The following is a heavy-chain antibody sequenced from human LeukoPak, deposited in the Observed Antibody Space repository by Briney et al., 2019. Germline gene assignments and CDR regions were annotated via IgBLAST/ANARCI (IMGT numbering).Heavy chain of an antibody. J-gene: IGHJ4*02. V-gene: IGHV4-59*02. CDR1: GVSVSTSH. CDR3: SEGYFEPFDH. D-gene: IGHD2/OR15-2a*01. CDR2: LYYTGKT. Sequence: SETLSLTCNVSGVSVSTSHWNWIRQRPGKGLEWIGCLYYTGKTDYHPSLKSRVSISLGSSNNHFSLKLTSVTAADTAVYYCSEGYFEPFDHWGQGILVTVSS.